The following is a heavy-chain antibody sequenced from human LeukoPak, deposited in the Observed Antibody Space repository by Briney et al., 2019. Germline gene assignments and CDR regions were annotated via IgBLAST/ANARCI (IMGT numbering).Heavy chain of an antibody. CDR3: AKDRPMRIRSFDCLPYYFAS. D-gene: IGHD3-9*01. J-gene: IGHJ4*02. CDR2: ISGSGDST. V-gene: IGHV3-23*01. CDR1: GFTFSNYG. Sequence: GGSLRLSCAVSGFTFSNYGMSWVRQTPGKGLEWVSAISGSGDSTYYADSVKGRFTISRDNSKNTVYLQMNSLRAEDTAVYSCAKDRPMRIRSFDCLPYYFASGGQGPLVTASS.